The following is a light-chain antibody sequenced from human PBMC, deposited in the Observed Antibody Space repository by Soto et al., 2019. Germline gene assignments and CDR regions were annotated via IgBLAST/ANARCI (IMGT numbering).Light chain of an antibody. V-gene: IGLV4-69*01. CDR2: LNPDGSH. Sequence: QPVLTQSPSASASLGASVKLTCTLSSGHSNYAIAWHQQQPEKGPRYLMKLNPDGSHIKGDGIPDRFSGSSSGAERYLTISSLQSEDEADYYCQTWGTGIQVFGGGTKLTVL. CDR3: QTWGTGIQV. CDR1: SGHSNYA. J-gene: IGLJ2*01.